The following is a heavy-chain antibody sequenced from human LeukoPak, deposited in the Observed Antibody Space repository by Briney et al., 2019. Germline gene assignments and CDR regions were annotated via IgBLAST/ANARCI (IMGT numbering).Heavy chain of an antibody. Sequence: PSETLSLTCTVSGGSISSYYWSWIRQPPGKGLEWIGYIYYSGSTNYNPSLKSRVTISVDTSKNQFSLKLSSVTAADTAVYYCAGGVAPYSSGWFDYWGQGTLVTVSS. J-gene: IGHJ4*02. CDR1: GGSISSYY. D-gene: IGHD6-19*01. CDR2: IYYSGST. V-gene: IGHV4-59*01. CDR3: AGGVAPYSSGWFDY.